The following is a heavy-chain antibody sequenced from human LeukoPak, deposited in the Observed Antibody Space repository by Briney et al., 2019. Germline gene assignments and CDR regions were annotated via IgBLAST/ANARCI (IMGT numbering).Heavy chain of an antibody. V-gene: IGHV1-2*02. CDR2: INPNSGGT. D-gene: IGHD3-3*01. CDR1: GYTFTGYY. J-gene: IGHJ6*03. CDR3: ARDGEFYDFWSGYSAPYYYYYMDV. Sequence: GASVKVSCKASGYTFTGYYMHWVRQAPGQGLEWMGWINPNSGGTNYAQNFQGRVTMTRDTSISTAYMELRRLRSDDTAVYYCARDGEFYDFWSGYSAPYYYYYMDVWGKGTTVTVSS.